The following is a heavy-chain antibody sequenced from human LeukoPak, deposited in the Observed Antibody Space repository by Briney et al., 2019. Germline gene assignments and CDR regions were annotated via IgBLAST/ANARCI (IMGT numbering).Heavy chain of an antibody. D-gene: IGHD4-17*01. CDR2: IYSGGST. CDR1: GFTFSDYY. J-gene: IGHJ3*02. CDR3: ARDDYGDYHAFDI. V-gene: IGHV3-53*01. Sequence: PGGSLRLSCAASGFTFSDYYMSWIRQAPGKGLEWVSVIYSGGSTYYADSVKGRFTISRDNSKNTLYLQMNSLRAEDTAVYYCARDDYGDYHAFDIWGQGTMVTVSS.